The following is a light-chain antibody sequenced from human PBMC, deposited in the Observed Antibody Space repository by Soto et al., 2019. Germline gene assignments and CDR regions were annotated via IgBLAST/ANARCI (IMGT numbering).Light chain of an antibody. V-gene: IGKV1-39*01. J-gene: IGKJ1*01. CDR2: AAS. Sequence: DIQMTQSPSSLSSSVGDIVTITCRAGQTIIRYLSWYQQKPGKAPKLLISAASSLQSGVPSRFNGSRSGTEFTLTITSLQPEDSATYYCQQTYSTPWTFGQGTKVEIK. CDR1: QTIIRY. CDR3: QQTYSTPWT.